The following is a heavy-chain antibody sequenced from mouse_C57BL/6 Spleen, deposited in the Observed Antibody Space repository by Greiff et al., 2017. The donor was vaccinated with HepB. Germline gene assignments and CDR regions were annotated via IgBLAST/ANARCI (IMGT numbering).Heavy chain of an antibody. CDR2: IDPEDGDT. D-gene: IGHD3-2*02. Sequence: VQLQQSGAELVRPGASVKLSCTASGFNIKDYYMHWVKQRPEQGLEWIGRIDPEDGDTEYAPKFQGKATMTADTSSNTAYLQLSSLTSEDTAVYYCTDSAGDLYYFDYWGQGTTLTVAS. J-gene: IGHJ2*01. CDR3: TDSAGDLYYFDY. V-gene: IGHV14-1*01. CDR1: GFNIKDYY.